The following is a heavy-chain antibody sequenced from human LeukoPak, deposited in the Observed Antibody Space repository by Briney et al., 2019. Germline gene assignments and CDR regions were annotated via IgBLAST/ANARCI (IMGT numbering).Heavy chain of an antibody. CDR1: GGSISSNNYY. Sequence: PSETLSLTCTVSGGSISSNNYYWGWIRQPPGKGLEWIGSIYHSGSTYYNPSLKSRVTISVDTSKNQFSLKLSSVTAADTAVYYCARGGLNNALYYFDYWGQGTLVTVSS. V-gene: IGHV4-39*07. CDR2: IYHSGST. CDR3: ARGGLNNALYYFDY. D-gene: IGHD1/OR15-1a*01. J-gene: IGHJ4*02.